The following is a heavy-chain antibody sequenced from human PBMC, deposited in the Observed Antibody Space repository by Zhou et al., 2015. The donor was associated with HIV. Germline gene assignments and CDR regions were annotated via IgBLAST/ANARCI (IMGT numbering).Heavy chain of an antibody. Sequence: QVQLVQSGAEVKKPGASVKVSCKASGYTFTGYYMHWVRQAPGQGLEWMGWINPNSGGTNYAQKFQGRVTMTRDTSISTAYMELSRLRSDDTAVYYCARPSSDLYYYGSGSSYYFDYWGQGTLVTVSS. D-gene: IGHD3-10*01. J-gene: IGHJ4*02. CDR2: INPNSGGT. V-gene: IGHV1-2*02. CDR3: ARPSSDLYYYGSGSSYYFDY. CDR1: GYTFTGYY.